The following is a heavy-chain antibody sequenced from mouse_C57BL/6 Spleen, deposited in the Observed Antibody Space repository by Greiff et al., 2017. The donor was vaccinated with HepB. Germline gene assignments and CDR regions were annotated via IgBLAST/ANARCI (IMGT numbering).Heavy chain of an antibody. D-gene: IGHD1-1*01. Sequence: EVQLQQSGAELVKPGASVKLSCTASGFNIKDYYMHWVKQRTEQGLEWIGRIDPEDGETKYAPKFQGKATITADTPSNTAYMQLSSLTSEDTAVYYCARGTTVGAPFDYGGQGTTLTVSS. CDR3: ARGTTVGAPFDY. CDR1: GFNIKDYY. J-gene: IGHJ2*01. CDR2: IDPEDGET. V-gene: IGHV14-2*01.